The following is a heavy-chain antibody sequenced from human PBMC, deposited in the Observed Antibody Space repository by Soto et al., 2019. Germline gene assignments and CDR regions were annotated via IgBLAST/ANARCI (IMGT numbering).Heavy chain of an antibody. J-gene: IGHJ6*02. CDR3: ARDKAGRRFGELLGGMDV. CDR1: GGTFSSNA. D-gene: IGHD3-10*01. V-gene: IGHV1-69*13. CDR2: IIPIFGTA. Sequence: SVKVSCKASGGTFSSNAISWVRQAPGRGLEWMGGIIPIFGTANYAQKFQGRVTITADESTSTAYMELSSLRSEDTAVYYCARDKAGRRFGELLGGMDVWGQGTTVTVSS.